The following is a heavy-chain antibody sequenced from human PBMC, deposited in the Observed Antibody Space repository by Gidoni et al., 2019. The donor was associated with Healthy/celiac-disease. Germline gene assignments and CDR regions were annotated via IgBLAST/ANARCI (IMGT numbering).Heavy chain of an antibody. J-gene: IGHJ4*02. CDR1: GFTFSDYY. V-gene: IGHV3-11*01. Sequence: QVQLVESGGGLVMPGGSLRLSCAASGFTFSDYYMSWIRQAPGKGLEWVSYSSSSCITIYYADSVKGRFTISRDNAKNSLYLQMNSLRAEDTAVYYCARIVLGYCSGGSCPYYFDYWGQGTLVTVSS. CDR3: ARIVLGYCSGGSCPYYFDY. D-gene: IGHD2-15*01. CDR2: SSSSCITI.